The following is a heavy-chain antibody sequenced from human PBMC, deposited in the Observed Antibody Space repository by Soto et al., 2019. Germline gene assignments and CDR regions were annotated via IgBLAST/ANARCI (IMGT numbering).Heavy chain of an antibody. D-gene: IGHD2-8*01. V-gene: IGHV1-18*04. CDR3: SRSRPYCTNGVCYTGSSYYYGMDV. J-gene: IGHJ6*02. CDR2: ISAYNGNT. CDR1: GYTFTSYG. Sequence: GASVKVSCKASGYTFTSYGISWVRQAPGQGLEWMGWISAYNGNTNYAQKLQGRVTMTTDTSTSTVYMELRSLRSDDTAVYYCSRSRPYCTNGVCYTGSSYYYGMDVWGQGTTVTVSS.